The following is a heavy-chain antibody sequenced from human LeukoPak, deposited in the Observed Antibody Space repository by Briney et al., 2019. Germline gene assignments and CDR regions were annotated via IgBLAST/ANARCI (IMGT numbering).Heavy chain of an antibody. V-gene: IGHV3-48*03. CDR1: GSTFSSYE. D-gene: IGHD3-10*01. Sequence: GGSLRLSCAASGSTFSSYEMNWVRQAPGKGLEWVSYISSSGSTIYYADSVKGRFTISRDNAKNSLYLQMNSLRAEDTAVYYCARDQAYGSGSNDYWGQGTLVTVSS. J-gene: IGHJ4*02. CDR3: ARDQAYGSGSNDY. CDR2: ISSSGSTI.